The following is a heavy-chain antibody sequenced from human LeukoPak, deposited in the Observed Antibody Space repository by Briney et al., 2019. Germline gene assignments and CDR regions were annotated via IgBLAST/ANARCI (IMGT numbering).Heavy chain of an antibody. D-gene: IGHD4/OR15-4a*01. CDR1: ASTFTRYA. CDR3: AKDRARGHLI. V-gene: IGHV3-23*01. CDR2: IIGSVGST. Sequence: GGSLTLSCAASASTFTRYAMSWVRQPPGKWMEWVSSIIGSVGSTYYADSVKGRFTISRDNSKNTLYLQMNSLRAEDTAVYYCAKDRARGHLIWGQGTMVTVSS. J-gene: IGHJ3*02.